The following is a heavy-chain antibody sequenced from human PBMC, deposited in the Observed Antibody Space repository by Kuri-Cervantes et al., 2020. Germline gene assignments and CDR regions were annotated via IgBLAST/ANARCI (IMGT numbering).Heavy chain of an antibody. J-gene: IGHJ4*02. D-gene: IGHD3-3*01. Sequence: GESLKISCAGSGYTFISYAMHWVRQAPGKGLEWVAVISYDGSNKDYADSVKGRFTISRDNSKNTMFLQMNSLRPEDTAVYYCATRNDDLWGWGQGTLVTVSS. CDR1: GYTFISYA. CDR3: ATRNDDLWG. V-gene: IGHV3-30*01. CDR2: ISYDGSNK.